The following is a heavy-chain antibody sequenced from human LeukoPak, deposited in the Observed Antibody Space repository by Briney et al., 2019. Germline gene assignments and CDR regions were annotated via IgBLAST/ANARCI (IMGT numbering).Heavy chain of an antibody. CDR2: IYYSGST. CDR3: ARGQRWLNSKEAFDI. CDR1: GGSISSYY. D-gene: IGHD5-24*01. J-gene: IGHJ3*02. Sequence: PSETLSLTCTVSGGSISSYYWSWIRQPPGKGLEWIGYIYYSGSTNYNPSLKSRVTISVDTSKNQFSLKLSSVTAADTAVYYCARGQRWLNSKEAFDIWGQGTMVTVSS. V-gene: IGHV4-59*01.